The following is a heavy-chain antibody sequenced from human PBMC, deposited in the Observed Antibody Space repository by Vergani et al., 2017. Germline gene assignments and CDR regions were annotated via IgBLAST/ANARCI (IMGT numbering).Heavy chain of an antibody. CDR2: IRYDGSNK. Sequence: QVQLVESGGGVVKPGGSLRLSCAASGFTFSSYGMHWVRQAPGKGLEWVAFIRYDGSNKYYADCVKGRFTISRDNSKNTLYLQMNSLRAEDTAVYYCAKERYYYDSSCYWVYWGQGTLVTVSS. D-gene: IGHD3-22*01. V-gene: IGHV3-30*02. CDR3: AKERYYYDSSCYWVY. J-gene: IGHJ4*02. CDR1: GFTFSSYG.